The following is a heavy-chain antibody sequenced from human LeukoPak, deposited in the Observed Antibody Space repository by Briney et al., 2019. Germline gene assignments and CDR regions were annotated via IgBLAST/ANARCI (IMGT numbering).Heavy chain of an antibody. Sequence: GASVKVSCKASGYTSTGYYMHWVRQAPGQGLEWMGWINPNSGGTNYAQKFQGRVTMTRDTSISTAYMELSRLRSDDTAVYYCARTRGYCSSTSCWLFDYWGQGTLVTVSS. CDR3: ARTRGYCSSTSCWLFDY. D-gene: IGHD2-2*01. J-gene: IGHJ4*02. CDR2: INPNSGGT. V-gene: IGHV1-2*02. CDR1: GYTSTGYY.